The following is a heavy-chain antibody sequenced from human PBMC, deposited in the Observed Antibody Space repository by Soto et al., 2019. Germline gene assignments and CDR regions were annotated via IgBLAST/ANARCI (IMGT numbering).Heavy chain of an antibody. J-gene: IGHJ4*02. Sequence: GGSLRLSCAASGFTFSSYWMSWVRQAPGKGLEWVANIKQDGSEKYYVDSVKGRFTISRDNAKNSLYLQMSSLRAEDTAVYYCARGYTRSGGSCLNWGQGTLVTVSS. V-gene: IGHV3-7*01. CDR3: ARGYTRSGGSCLN. CDR2: IKQDGSEK. CDR1: GFTFSSYW. D-gene: IGHD2-15*01.